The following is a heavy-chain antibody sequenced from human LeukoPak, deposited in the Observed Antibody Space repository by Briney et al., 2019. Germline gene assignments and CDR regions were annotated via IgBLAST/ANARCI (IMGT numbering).Heavy chain of an antibody. D-gene: IGHD6-13*01. CDR1: GGSISSSSYY. Sequence: SETLSLTCTVSGGSISSSSYYWGWIRQPPGKGLEWIGEINHSGSTNYNPSLKSRVTISVDTSKNQFSLKLSSVTAADTAVYYCARVGSWHPGRFDPWGQGTLATVSS. J-gene: IGHJ5*02. CDR2: INHSGST. V-gene: IGHV4-39*07. CDR3: ARVGSWHPGRFDP.